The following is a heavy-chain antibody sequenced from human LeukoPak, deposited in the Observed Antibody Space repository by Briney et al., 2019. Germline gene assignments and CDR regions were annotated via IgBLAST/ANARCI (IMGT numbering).Heavy chain of an antibody. D-gene: IGHD3-22*01. CDR2: MSSSGIS. CDR3: ARGGSGYYPFHY. CDR1: GYSISSGYY. V-gene: IGHV4-38-2*02. Sequence: PSETLSLTCTVSGYSISSGYYWGWIRQPAGKGLEWIGRMSSSGISTYSPSLKSRVTISIDTSRNQFSLNLTSVTAADTAVYFCARGGSGYYPFHYWGQGIPVTVSS. J-gene: IGHJ4*02.